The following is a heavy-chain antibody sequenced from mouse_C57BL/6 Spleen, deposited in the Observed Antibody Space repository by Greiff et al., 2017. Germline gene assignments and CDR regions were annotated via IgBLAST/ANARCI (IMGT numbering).Heavy chain of an antibody. J-gene: IGHJ3*01. D-gene: IGHD2-4*01. CDR2: IDPSDSYT. CDR3: AWDPIYYDYATWFAY. V-gene: IGHV1-59*01. Sequence: VQLQQPGAELVRPGTSVKLSCKASGYTFTSYWMHWVKQRPGQGLEWIGVIDPSDSYTNYNQKFKGKATLTVDTSSSTAYMQLSSLTSEDSAVYYCAWDPIYYDYATWFAYWGQGTLVTVSA. CDR1: GYTFTSYW.